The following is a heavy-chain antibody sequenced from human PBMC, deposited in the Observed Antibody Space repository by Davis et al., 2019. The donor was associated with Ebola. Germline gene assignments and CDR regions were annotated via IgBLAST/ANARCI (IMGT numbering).Heavy chain of an antibody. CDR3: TTIGPGRFRMARVYYGMDV. D-gene: IGHD2-8*01. V-gene: IGHV3-15*07. CDR1: GFTFSNAW. Sequence: GESLKISCAASGFTFSNAWMNWVRQAPGKGLEWVGRIKSKTDGGTTDYAAPVKGRFTISRDDSKNTLYLQMNSLKTEDTAVYYCTTIGPGRFRMARVYYGMDVWGQGTTVTVSS. CDR2: IKSKTDGGTT. J-gene: IGHJ6*02.